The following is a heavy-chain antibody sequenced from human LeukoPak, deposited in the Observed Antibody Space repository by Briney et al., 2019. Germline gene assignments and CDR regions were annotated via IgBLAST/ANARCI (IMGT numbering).Heavy chain of an antibody. CDR3: ARVHCSGGSCYLSRWFDP. CDR1: GGSISSSSYY. J-gene: IGHJ5*02. V-gene: IGHV4-39*07. CDR2: IYYSGST. Sequence: SETLSLTCTVSGGSISSSSYYWGWIRQPPGKGLEWIGSIYYSGSTYYNPSLKSRVTISVDTSKNQFSLKLSSVTAADTAVYYCARVHCSGGSCYLSRWFDPWGQGTLVTVSS. D-gene: IGHD2-15*01.